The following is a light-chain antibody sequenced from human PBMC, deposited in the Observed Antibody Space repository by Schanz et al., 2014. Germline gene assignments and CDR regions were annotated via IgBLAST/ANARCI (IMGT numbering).Light chain of an antibody. CDR3: SSYAGRLV. Sequence: QSALTQPPSASGSPGQSVTISCTGTSSDVGGYNYVSWYQQHPGKAPKLMIYDVTKRPSGVPDRFSGSKSGNTASLTVSGLQAEDEADYYCSSYAGRLVFGGGTKVTV. J-gene: IGLJ3*02. CDR2: DVT. V-gene: IGLV2-8*01. CDR1: SSDVGGYNY.